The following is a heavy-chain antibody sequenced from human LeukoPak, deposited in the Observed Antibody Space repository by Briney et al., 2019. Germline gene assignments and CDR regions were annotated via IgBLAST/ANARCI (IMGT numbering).Heavy chain of an antibody. V-gene: IGHV6-1*01. J-gene: IGHJ4*02. CDR1: GDSVSSNSAA. CDR3: ARVVPTMSKTFDY. CDR2: TYYKSKWYN. D-gene: IGHD5-12*01. Sequence: SSQTLSLTCAISGDSVSSNSAAWNWIRQSPARGLEWLGRTYYKSKWYNDYVVSVKSRITINPDTSKNQFSLQLNSVTPEDTAVYYCARVVPTMSKTFDYWGQGTPVTVSS.